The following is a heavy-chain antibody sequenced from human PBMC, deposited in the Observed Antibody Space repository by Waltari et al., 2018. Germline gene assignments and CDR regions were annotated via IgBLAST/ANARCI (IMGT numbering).Heavy chain of an antibody. CDR2: IYSSGST. V-gene: IGHV4-59*01. Sequence: QVQLQESGPGLVKPSETLSLTCTVSGGSISSYYWSWIRQPPGKGLEWIGYIYSSGSTNYNPSLKSLVIISVDTSKNQCSLKVRSMTAADTAVYYCARDRGYQDYWGQGTLVTVSS. J-gene: IGHJ4*02. CDR1: GGSISSYY. CDR3: ARDRGYQDY. D-gene: IGHD3-10*01.